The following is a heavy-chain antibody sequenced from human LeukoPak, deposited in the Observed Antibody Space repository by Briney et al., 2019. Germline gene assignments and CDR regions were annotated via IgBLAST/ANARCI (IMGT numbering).Heavy chain of an antibody. J-gene: IGHJ6*03. D-gene: IGHD2-2*01. Sequence: PSETLSLTCAVYGGFYSGYYWSWIRQPPGKGREWIGEINHSGNTKYNPSLKSRVTISVDTSKNQFSLKLSSVTAADTAVYYCAFLVVPAPIDYMDVWGKGTTVTVSS. V-gene: IGHV4-34*01. CDR3: AFLVVPAPIDYMDV. CDR1: GGFYSGYY. CDR2: INHSGNT.